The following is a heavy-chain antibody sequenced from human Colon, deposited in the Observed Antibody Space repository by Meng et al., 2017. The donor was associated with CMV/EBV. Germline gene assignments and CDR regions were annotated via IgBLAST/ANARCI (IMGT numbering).Heavy chain of an antibody. CDR1: GGTFSSYA. Sequence: ASVKVSCKASGGTFSSYAISWVRQAPGQGLEWMGWISAYNGNTNYAQKLQGRVTMTTDTSTSTAYMELRSLRSDDTAVYYCARDITGYCGGDCSGSGYWGQGTLVTVSS. CDR3: ARDITGYCGGDCSGSGY. J-gene: IGHJ4*02. V-gene: IGHV1-18*01. D-gene: IGHD2-21*01. CDR2: ISAYNGNT.